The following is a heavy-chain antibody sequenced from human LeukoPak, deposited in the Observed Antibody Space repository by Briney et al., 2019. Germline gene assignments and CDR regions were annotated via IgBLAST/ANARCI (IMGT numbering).Heavy chain of an antibody. V-gene: IGHV3-53*01. CDR1: GFTVSSNY. J-gene: IGHJ4*02. D-gene: IGHD2-2*01. Sequence: PGGSLRLSCAASGFTVSSNYMSWVRQAPGKGLEWVSVIYSGGSTYYADSVKGRFTISRDNSKNTLYLQMNSLRAEDTAVYYCAKDGTDFVVVPAAVHFDYWAQGTQVTVSS. CDR3: AKDGTDFVVVPAAVHFDY. CDR2: IYSGGST.